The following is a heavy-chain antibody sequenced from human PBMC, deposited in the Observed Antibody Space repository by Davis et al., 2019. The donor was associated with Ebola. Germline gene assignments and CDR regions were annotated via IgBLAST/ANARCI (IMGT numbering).Heavy chain of an antibody. CDR3: ARGPDEVDY. J-gene: IGHJ4*02. V-gene: IGHV4-59*02. CDR2: ISNGGRT. CDR1: GGSVGSDY. Sequence: MPSETLSLTCSVSGGSVGSDYWSWIRQSPGKGLEWIAFISNGGRTIYNPSLRGRVTISIDTSKNQFSLKLRSVTAADTAVYYCARGPDEVDYWGQGTLVTVSS.